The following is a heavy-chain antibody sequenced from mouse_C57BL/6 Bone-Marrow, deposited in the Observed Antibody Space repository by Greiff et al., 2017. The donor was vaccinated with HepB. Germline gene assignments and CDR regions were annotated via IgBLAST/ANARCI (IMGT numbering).Heavy chain of an antibody. V-gene: IGHV1-54*01. CDR3: AAVVARDYWYFDV. J-gene: IGHJ1*03. D-gene: IGHD1-1*01. CDR1: GYAFTNYL. Sequence: VKLQESGAELVRPGPSVKVSCKASGYAFTNYLIEWVKQRPGQGLEWIGVINPGSGGTNYNEKFKGKATLTADKSSSTAYMQLSSLTSEDSAVYFCAAVVARDYWYFDVWGTGTTVTVSS. CDR2: INPGSGGT.